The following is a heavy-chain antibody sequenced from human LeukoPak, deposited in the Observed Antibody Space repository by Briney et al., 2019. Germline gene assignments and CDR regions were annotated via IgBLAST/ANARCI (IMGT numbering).Heavy chain of an antibody. V-gene: IGHV4-59*01. D-gene: IGHD3-22*01. CDR3: ARTAGRYYYDSSGYYHDY. Sequence: SETLSLTCTVSGGSISSYYWSWIRQPPGKGLEWIGYIYYSGSTNYNPSLKSRVTISVDTSKNQFSLKLSSVTAADTAVYYCARTAGRYYYDSSGYYHDYWGQGTLVTASS. J-gene: IGHJ4*02. CDR1: GGSISSYY. CDR2: IYYSGST.